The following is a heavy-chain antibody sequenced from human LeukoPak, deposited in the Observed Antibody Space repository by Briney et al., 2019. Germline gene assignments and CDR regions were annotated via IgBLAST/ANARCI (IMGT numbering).Heavy chain of an antibody. Sequence: GGSLRLSCAASGFTVSSNYMSWVRQAPGKGLEWVSVIYSGGSTYYADSAKGRFTISRDNSKNTLYLQMNSLRAEDTAVYYCARGGYDYVWGSYLVSYWGQGTLVTVSS. CDR1: GFTVSSNY. CDR2: IYSGGST. CDR3: ARGGYDYVWGSYLVSY. D-gene: IGHD3-16*02. V-gene: IGHV3-66*02. J-gene: IGHJ4*02.